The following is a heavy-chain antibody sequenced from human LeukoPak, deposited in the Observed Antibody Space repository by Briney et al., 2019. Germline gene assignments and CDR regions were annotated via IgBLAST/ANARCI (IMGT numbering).Heavy chain of an antibody. CDR1: GYTFTSYY. CDR2: INPNSGGT. CDR3: ARDGGVLTAQNRDY. D-gene: IGHD3-16*01. J-gene: IGHJ4*02. Sequence: GASVKVSCKASGYTFTSYYMHWVRQAPGQGLEWMGWINPNSGGTNYAQKFQGRVTMTRDTSISTAYMELSRLRFDDTAVYYCARDGGVLTAQNRDYWGQGTLVTVSS. V-gene: IGHV1-2*02.